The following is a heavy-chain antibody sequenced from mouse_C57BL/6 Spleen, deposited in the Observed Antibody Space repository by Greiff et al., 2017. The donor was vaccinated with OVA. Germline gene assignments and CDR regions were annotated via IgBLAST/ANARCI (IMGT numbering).Heavy chain of an antibody. CDR3: ARNGFYFDY. CDR1: GYTFTSYW. CDR2: IHPNSGST. J-gene: IGHJ2*01. Sequence: QVQLQQSGAELVKPGASVKLSCKASGYTFTSYWMHWVKQRPGQGLEWIGMIHPNSGSTNYNEKFKSKATLTVDESSSTAYMQLSSLTSEDSAVYYCARNGFYFDYWGQGTTLTVSS. D-gene: IGHD2-2*01. V-gene: IGHV1-64*01.